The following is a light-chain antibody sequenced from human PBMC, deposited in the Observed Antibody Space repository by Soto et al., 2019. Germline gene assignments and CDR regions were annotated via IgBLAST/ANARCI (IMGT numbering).Light chain of an antibody. Sequence: QSALTQPASVSGSPGQSITISCTGTSSDVGGYNYVSWYQQHPGKAPKLMIYDVSIRPSGVSNRFFGSKSGNTASLTISGLQAEDEADYYCSSYTSSSTLKVFGGGTKVTVL. CDR1: SSDVGGYNY. CDR2: DVS. CDR3: SSYTSSSTLKV. J-gene: IGLJ2*01. V-gene: IGLV2-14*03.